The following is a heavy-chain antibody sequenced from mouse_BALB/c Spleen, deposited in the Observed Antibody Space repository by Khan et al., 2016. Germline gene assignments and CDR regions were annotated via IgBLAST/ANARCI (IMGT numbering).Heavy chain of an antibody. D-gene: IGHD2-1*01. CDR3: GCRGGHYVG. CDR2: VNPNNGGT. CDR1: GYLFTGYY. J-gene: IGHJ2*01. V-gene: IGHV1-18*01. Sequence: EVQLQESGPDLVKPGPSVKLSCKASGYLFTGYYMHWVKQSHGKSLYWIVRVNPNNGGTTYNQKFKGKAIFTVDKSSTTAYMELRSLTSEDSAVCYCGCRGGHYVGWGQGTTRTVCS.